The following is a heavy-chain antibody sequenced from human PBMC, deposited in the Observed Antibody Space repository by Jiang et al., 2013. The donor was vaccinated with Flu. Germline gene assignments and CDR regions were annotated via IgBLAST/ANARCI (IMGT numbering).Heavy chain of an antibody. J-gene: IGHJ4*02. CDR1: GGSFSGFA. D-gene: IGHD3-9*01. V-gene: IGHV4-34*01. CDR3: ARARGDGYYNDRSRFDL. CDR2: LNHSGST. Sequence: LLKPSETLSLTCDVYGGSFSGFAWTWIRQSPGMGLEWIGDLNHSGSTNYNPSLKRRVSFTVDSSKSHFSLRLTSVTAADTAVYYCARARGDGYYNDRSRFDLWGQGTLVTVSS.